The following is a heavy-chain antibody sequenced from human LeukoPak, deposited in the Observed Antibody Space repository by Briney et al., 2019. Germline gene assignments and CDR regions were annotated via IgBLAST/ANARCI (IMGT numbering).Heavy chain of an antibody. J-gene: IGHJ6*02. CDR2: IYYSGST. CDR1: GDSISSYY. D-gene: IGHD3-3*01. V-gene: IGHV4-59*08. Sequence: PSETLSLTCTVSGDSISSYYWSWVRQPPGKGLEWDGHIYYSGSTNYNPSLKSRETISVDTSKNQFSLKLSSVTAADTAVYYCARAAGVNFWSGYPVDYYYYYGMDVWGQGTTVTVSS. CDR3: ARAAGVNFWSGYPVDYYYYYGMDV.